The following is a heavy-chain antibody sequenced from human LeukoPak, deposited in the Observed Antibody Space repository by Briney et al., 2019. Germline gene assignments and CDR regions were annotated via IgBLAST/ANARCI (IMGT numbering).Heavy chain of an antibody. CDR3: ATKQWLAPPPDS. CDR1: GFTFSNYW. D-gene: IGHD6-19*01. V-gene: IGHV3-74*01. CDR2: INTDGTVT. Sequence: GGSLRLSCAASGFTFSNYWMLWVRQAPGKGLEGVSRINTDGTVTTYADSVKGRFTVSRDNADNTMFLQMNSVRDEDTAVYYCATKQWLAPPPDSWGQGTPVTVSS. J-gene: IGHJ4*02.